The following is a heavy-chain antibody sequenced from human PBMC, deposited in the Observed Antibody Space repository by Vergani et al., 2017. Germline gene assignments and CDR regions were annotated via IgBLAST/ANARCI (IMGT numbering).Heavy chain of an antibody. CDR3: AKVGEQVRLYGMDV. Sequence: EVQLVESGGGLVQPGRSLRLSCAASGFTFDDYAMHWVRQAPGKGLEWVSGISWNSGRIGYADSVKGRFTISRDNAKNSLYLQMNSLRAEDTALYYCAKVGEQVRLYGMDVWGQGTTVTVSS. J-gene: IGHJ6*02. CDR1: GFTFDDYA. CDR2: ISWNSGRI. V-gene: IGHV3-9*01. D-gene: IGHD4-17*01.